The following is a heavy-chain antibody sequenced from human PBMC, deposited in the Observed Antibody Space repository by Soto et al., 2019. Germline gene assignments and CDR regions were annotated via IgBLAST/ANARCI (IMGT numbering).Heavy chain of an antibody. J-gene: IGHJ5*02. CDR1: VYTFTSYA. Sequence: GASVKVSCKASVYTFTSYAMHWVRQAPGQGLEWMGWISAYNGNTKYAQKLQGRVTITTDTSTSTAYMELRSLRSDDTAVYYCARVKGSGYHNWFDPWGQGTLVTVSS. CDR2: ISAYNGNT. D-gene: IGHD3-22*01. V-gene: IGHV1-18*01. CDR3: ARVKGSGYHNWFDP.